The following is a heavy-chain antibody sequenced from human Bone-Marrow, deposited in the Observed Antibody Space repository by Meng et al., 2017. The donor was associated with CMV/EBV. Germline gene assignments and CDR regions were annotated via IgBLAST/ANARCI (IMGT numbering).Heavy chain of an antibody. CDR3: ARLRCSSTSCYGSFDY. V-gene: IGHV3-74*01. CDR2: INSDGSST. Sequence: GGSLRLSCAASGFTFSDYWMHWVRQAPGKGLVWVSRINSDGSSTNYADSVKGRFTISRDNAKNTLYLQMNSLRPEDTAVYYCARLRCSSTSCYGSFDYWGQRTLVTVSS. J-gene: IGHJ4*02. CDR1: GFTFSDYW. D-gene: IGHD2-2*01.